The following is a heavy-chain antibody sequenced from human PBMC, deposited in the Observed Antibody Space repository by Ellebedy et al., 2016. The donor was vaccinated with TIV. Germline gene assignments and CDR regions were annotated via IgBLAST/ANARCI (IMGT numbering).Heavy chain of an antibody. D-gene: IGHD3-22*01. CDR3: AGAEKYYDSGGYKF. Sequence: AASVKVSCKTSGYSFTDYYIHWVRQAPGQGLYWLGIINPNGGDRSYAPKFWDRVTMTRDMSSTTVYMELSSLTSEDTSMYYCAGAEKYYDSGGYKFWGQGTLVTVSS. CDR2: INPNGGDR. V-gene: IGHV1-46*01. CDR1: GYSFTDYY. J-gene: IGHJ4*02.